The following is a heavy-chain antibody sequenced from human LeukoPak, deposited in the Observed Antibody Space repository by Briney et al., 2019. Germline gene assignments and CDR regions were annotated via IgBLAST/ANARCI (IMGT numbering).Heavy chain of an antibody. CDR2: IDSGDRT. V-gene: IGHV3-66*01. CDR3: ARGGQYEGWFDP. CDR1: GFTVSSNY. D-gene: IGHD2/OR15-2a*01. Sequence: GGSLRLSCAASGFTVSSNYMNWVRQAPGKGLEWVSVIDSGDRTYYADSVKGRFTISRDNSKNTLYLQMNSLRAEDTAVYYCARGGQYEGWFDPWGQGTLVTVSS. J-gene: IGHJ5*02.